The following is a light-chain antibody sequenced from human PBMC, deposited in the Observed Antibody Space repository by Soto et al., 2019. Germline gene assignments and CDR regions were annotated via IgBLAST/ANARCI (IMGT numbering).Light chain of an antibody. CDR2: WAS. CDR3: HQYYSTPRT. CDR1: HRLLYISNNKNY. Sequence: DIVMTQSPDSLAVSLGESSTMNCNSKHRLLYISNNKNYLAWYQQKPGQPPKLLIYWASTRESGVPDRFSGSGSGTDFTLTISSLQAEDVAVYYCHQYYSTPRTFGQGTKVDIK. V-gene: IGKV4-1*01. J-gene: IGKJ1*01.